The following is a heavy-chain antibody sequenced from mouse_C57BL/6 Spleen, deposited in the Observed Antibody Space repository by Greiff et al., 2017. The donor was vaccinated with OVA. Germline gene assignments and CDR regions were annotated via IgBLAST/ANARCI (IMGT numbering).Heavy chain of an antibody. CDR2: ISRGSSTI. D-gene: IGHD2-5*01. J-gene: IGHJ4*01. CDR3: GRGYSNYAMDY. Sequence: EVMLVESGGGLVKPGGSLKLSCAASGFTFSDYGMHWVRQAPEKGLEWVAYISRGSSTIYYADTVKGRFTISRDNAKNTLFLQMTSLRSEDTAMYYCGRGYSNYAMDYWGQGTSVTVSS. CDR1: GFTFSDYG. V-gene: IGHV5-17*01.